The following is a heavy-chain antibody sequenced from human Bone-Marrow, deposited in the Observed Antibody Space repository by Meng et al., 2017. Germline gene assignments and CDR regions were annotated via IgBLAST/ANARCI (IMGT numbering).Heavy chain of an antibody. V-gene: IGHV3-11*01. J-gene: IGHJ4*02. Sequence: GGSRTLSCAASGFTFSVYYMSWIRQAPGKGLEWVSYISSSGSTIYYADSVKGRFTISRDNAKNSLYLQMNSLRAEDTAVYYCASTKRWWLAKGNDYWGQGTLVTVSS. CDR1: GFTFSVYY. CDR2: ISSSGSTI. D-gene: IGHD5-12*01. CDR3: ASTKRWWLAKGNDY.